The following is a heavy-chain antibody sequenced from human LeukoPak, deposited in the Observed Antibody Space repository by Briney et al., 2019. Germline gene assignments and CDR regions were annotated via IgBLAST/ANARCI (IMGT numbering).Heavy chain of an antibody. J-gene: IGHJ4*02. D-gene: IGHD3-9*01. V-gene: IGHV4-34*01. CDR2: INHSAST. CDR3: ARDFVGGLTGPYFDY. Sequence: SETLSLTCAFYGGSFSGYSWSWIRQPPGKGLEWVGEINHSASTNYKPSTKSRVTISVDTSKNQFSLKLSSVTAADTAVYYCARDFVGGLTGPYFDYWGEGTLVTVSS. CDR1: GGSFSGYS.